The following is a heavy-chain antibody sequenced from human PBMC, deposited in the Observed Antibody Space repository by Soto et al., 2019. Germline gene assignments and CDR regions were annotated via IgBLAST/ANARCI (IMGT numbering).Heavy chain of an antibody. CDR1: GFTFSSYA. V-gene: IGHV3-30-3*01. CDR3: ARDLGSGWYSNHAFDY. Sequence: PGESLKISCAASGFTFSSYAMHWVRQAPGKGLEWVAVISYDGSNKYYADSVKGRFTISRDNSKNTLYLQTNSLRAEDTAVYYCARDLGSGWYSNHAFDYWGQGTLVTVSS. D-gene: IGHD6-19*01. J-gene: IGHJ4*02. CDR2: ISYDGSNK.